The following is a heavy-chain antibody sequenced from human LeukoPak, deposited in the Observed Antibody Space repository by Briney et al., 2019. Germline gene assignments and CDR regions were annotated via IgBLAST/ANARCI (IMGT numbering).Heavy chain of an antibody. J-gene: IGHJ4*02. D-gene: IGHD3-22*01. CDR1: GGSISSYY. Sequence: KPSEALSLTCTVSGGSISSYYWSWIRQPPGKGLEWIGYIYYSGSTNYNPSLKSRVTISVDTSKNQFSLRLSSMTAADTAVYYCARVTGYMIEDYFDYWGQGTLVTVSS. V-gene: IGHV4-59*01. CDR3: ARVTGYMIEDYFDY. CDR2: IYYSGST.